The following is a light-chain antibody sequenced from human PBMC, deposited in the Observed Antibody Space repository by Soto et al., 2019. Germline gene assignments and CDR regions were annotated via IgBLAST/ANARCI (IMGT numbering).Light chain of an antibody. V-gene: IGKV3-15*01. Sequence: EIVMPPSTAPPSVSPGERATLSFRASQSVNSKLAWYQQKPGRAPRLLIYGASTRATGIPARFSGSGSGTEFTLTISSLQSEDFAVYYCQQYNNWWTFGQGTKVDIK. J-gene: IGKJ1*01. CDR1: QSVNSK. CDR3: QQYNNWWT. CDR2: GAS.